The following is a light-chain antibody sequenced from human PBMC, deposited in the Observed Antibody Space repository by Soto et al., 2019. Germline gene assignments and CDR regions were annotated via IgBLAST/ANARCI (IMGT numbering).Light chain of an antibody. CDR2: GAS. CDR3: QQYDSSFA. J-gene: IGKJ4*01. Sequence: IVLTQSPATLSLSPGERATLSCTASQHVTTTYIAWYQQKFGQAPRLLIYGASTRATGTPDRFTGGGFGTAFSLTISRVEPEDFEVYYCQQYDSSFAFGGGTKVEMK. CDR1: QHVTTTY. V-gene: IGKV3-20*01.